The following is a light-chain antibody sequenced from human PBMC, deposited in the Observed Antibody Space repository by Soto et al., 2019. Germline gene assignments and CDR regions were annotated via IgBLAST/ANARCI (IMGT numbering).Light chain of an antibody. CDR2: AAS. CDR1: QSISSY. V-gene: IGKV1-39*01. J-gene: IGKJ1*01. CDR3: QQSYSTLWT. Sequence: DIQMTQSPSSLSASVGDRVTITCRASQSISSYLNWYQQKPGKAPKLLIYAASSLQSGVPSRFSGSGSGTDFTLTISSLQPEDFATYYCQQSYSTLWTFAQWTKVEIK.